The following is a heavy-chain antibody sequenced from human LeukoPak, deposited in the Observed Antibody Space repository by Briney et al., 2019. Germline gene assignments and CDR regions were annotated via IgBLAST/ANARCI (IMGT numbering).Heavy chain of an antibody. J-gene: IGHJ4*02. Sequence: GGSLRLSCAASGFTFSSSAMTWVRQAPGKGLEWVSSISGSGDSTPYADSVKGRFTISRDNSKNTLYLQMNSLRAEDTAVYYCANVGSGSFYYWGQGTLVTVSS. CDR1: GFTFSSSA. V-gene: IGHV3-23*01. CDR3: ANVGSGSFYY. D-gene: IGHD3-10*01. CDR2: ISGSGDST.